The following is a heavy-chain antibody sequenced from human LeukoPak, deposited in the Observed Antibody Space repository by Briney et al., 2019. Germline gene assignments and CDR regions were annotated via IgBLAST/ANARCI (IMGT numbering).Heavy chain of an antibody. V-gene: IGHV4-59*01. Sequence: PSETLSLTCTVSDDSISSYYWSWIRQPPGKGLEWIGYIYYSGSTNYNPSLKSRVTISVDTSKNQFSLKLSSVTAADTAVYYCARILWIPGESPYFDYWGQGTLVTVSS. J-gene: IGHJ4*02. D-gene: IGHD3-3*01. CDR3: ARILWIPGESPYFDY. CDR1: DDSISSYY. CDR2: IYYSGST.